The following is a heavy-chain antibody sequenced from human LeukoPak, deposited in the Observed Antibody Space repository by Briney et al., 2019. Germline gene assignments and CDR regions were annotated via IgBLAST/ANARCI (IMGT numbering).Heavy chain of an antibody. J-gene: IGHJ4*02. CDR1: GFTFSNYG. D-gene: IGHD2-15*01. V-gene: IGHV3-33*06. CDR2: IWYDGSNG. Sequence: GRSLRLSCAASGFTFSNYGMHWVRQAPGKGLEWVAVIWYDGSNGYYADSVKGRFTISRDNSKNTLYLQMNSLRVEDTAVYYCAKAIVVVVPATNPASDYWGQGTLVTVSS. CDR3: AKAIVVVVPATNPASDY.